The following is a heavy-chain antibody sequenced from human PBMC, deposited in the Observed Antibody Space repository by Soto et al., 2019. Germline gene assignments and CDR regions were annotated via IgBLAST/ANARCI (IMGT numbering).Heavy chain of an antibody. J-gene: IGHJ4*02. D-gene: IGHD3-3*01. CDR2: IRSKANSYAT. Sequence: EVQLVESGGGLVQPGGSLKLSCAASGFTFSGSAMHWVRQASGKGLEWVGRIRSKANSYATAYAASVKGRFTISRDDSKNKAYLQMNSLKTEDTAVYYCTRRLRVLEFDYWGQGTLVTVSS. V-gene: IGHV3-73*01. CDR1: GFTFSGSA. CDR3: TRRLRVLEFDY.